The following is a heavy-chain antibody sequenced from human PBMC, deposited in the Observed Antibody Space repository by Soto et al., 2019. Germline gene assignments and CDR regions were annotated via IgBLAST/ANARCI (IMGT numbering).Heavy chain of an antibody. CDR3: AKAPQAGTLAYYFDY. J-gene: IGHJ4*02. Sequence: GGSLRLSCAASGFTFSSYAMSWVRQAPGKGLEWVSAISGSGGSTYYADSVKGRFTISRDNSKNTLYLQMNSLRAEDTAVYYCAKAPQAGTLAYYFDYWGQGTLVTVSS. D-gene: IGHD6-19*01. CDR2: ISGSGGST. CDR1: GFTFSSYA. V-gene: IGHV3-23*01.